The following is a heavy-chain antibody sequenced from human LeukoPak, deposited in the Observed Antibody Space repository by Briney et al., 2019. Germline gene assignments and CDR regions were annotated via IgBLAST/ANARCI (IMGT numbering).Heavy chain of an antibody. CDR1: GLTFSSYN. CDR2: ISSSSNYI. D-gene: IGHD3-10*02. CDR3: AELGITMIGGV. J-gene: IGHJ6*04. V-gene: IGHV3-21*01. Sequence: GGSLRLSCVASGLTFSSYNMNWVRQAPGKGLEWVSFISSSSNYIYYADSVKGRFTISRDNAKNSLYLQMNSLRAEDTAVYYCAELGITMIGGVWGKGTTVTISS.